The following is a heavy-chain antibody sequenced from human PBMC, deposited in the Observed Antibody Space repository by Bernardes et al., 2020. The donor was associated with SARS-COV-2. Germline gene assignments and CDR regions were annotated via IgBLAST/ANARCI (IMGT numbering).Heavy chain of an antibody. D-gene: IGHD3-22*01. CDR2: INPSGGST. J-gene: IGHJ6*02. CDR1: GYTFTSYY. V-gene: IGHV1-46*03. CDR3: ARSITMIVVVYYYGMDV. Sequence: ASVKVSCKASGYTFTSYYMHWVRQAPGQGLEWMGIINPSGGSTSYAQKFQGRVTMTRDTSTSTVYMELSSLRSEDTAVYYCARSITMIVVVYYYGMDVWGQGTTVTVSS.